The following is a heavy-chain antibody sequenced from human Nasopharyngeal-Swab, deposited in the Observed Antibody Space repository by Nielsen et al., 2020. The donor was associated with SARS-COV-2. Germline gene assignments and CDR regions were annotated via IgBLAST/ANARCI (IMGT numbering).Heavy chain of an antibody. V-gene: IGHV3-23*01. CDR3: AKDKEDLRGVGSYDY. J-gene: IGHJ4*02. D-gene: IGHD3-10*01. CDR2: ISGSGGGT. Sequence: GGSLRLSCVGSGFTLRNYDMGWVRQTPGKGLEWVSHISGSGGGTYYTDSVKGRFTISRDNSKNTLHLHMSSLGAEDTAVYYCAKDKEDLRGVGSYDYWGQGTLVTVSS. CDR1: GFTLRNYD.